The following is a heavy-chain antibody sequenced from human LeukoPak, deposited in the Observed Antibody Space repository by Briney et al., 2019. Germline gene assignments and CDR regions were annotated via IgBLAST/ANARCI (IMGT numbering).Heavy chain of an antibody. J-gene: IGHJ4*02. Sequence: PSETLSLTCTVSGGSISSSSYYWSWIRQPPGKGLEWIGYIDYRGTTNYNPSLKSRVTISVDPSKSQFSLRLSSVTAADTAVYYCARGWGYCSGGNCYFTYFDYWGQGALVTVSS. CDR1: GGSISSSSYY. D-gene: IGHD2-15*01. CDR3: ARGWGYCSGGNCYFTYFDY. CDR2: IDYRGTT. V-gene: IGHV4-61*01.